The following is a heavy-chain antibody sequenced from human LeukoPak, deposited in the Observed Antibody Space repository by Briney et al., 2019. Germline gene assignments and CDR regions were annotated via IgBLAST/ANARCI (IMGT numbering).Heavy chain of an antibody. D-gene: IGHD1-1*01. CDR1: GFTFDDYA. CDR2: ISGDGGST. CDR3: AKWNDGSDAFDI. Sequence: GGSLRLSCAASGFTFDDYAMHWVRQAPGKGLEWVSLISGDGGSTYYADSVKGRFTIPRDNSKNYLYLQVNSLRTEDTALYYCAKWNDGSDAFDIWGQGTMVTVSS. J-gene: IGHJ3*02. V-gene: IGHV3-43*02.